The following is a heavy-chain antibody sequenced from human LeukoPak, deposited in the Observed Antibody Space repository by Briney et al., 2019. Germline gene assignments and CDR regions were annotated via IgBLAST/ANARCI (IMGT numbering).Heavy chain of an antibody. V-gene: IGHV1-69*04. CDR2: IIPILGIA. J-gene: IGHJ4*01. Sequence: GASVKVSCKASGGTFSSYAISWVRQAPGQGLEWMGRIIPILGIANYAQKFQGRVTITADKSTSTAYMELSSLRSEDTAVYYCARDRYSSSWSVDYWGQGTLVTVSS. CDR3: ARDRYSSSWSVDY. D-gene: IGHD6-13*01. CDR1: GGTFSSYA.